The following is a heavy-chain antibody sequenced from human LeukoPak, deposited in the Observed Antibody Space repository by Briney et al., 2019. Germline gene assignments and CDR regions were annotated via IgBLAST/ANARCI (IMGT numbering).Heavy chain of an antibody. J-gene: IGHJ6*02. CDR2: IIPILGIA. CDR3: ARVGDILTGYSSQYYYYGMDV. CDR1: GGTFSSYA. V-gene: IGHV1-69*04. Sequence: SVKVSCKASGGTFSSYAISWVRQAPEQGLEWMGRIIPILGIANYAQKFQGRVTITADKSTSTAYMELSSLRSEDTAVYYCARVGDILTGYSSQYYYYGMDVWGQGTTVTVSS. D-gene: IGHD3-9*01.